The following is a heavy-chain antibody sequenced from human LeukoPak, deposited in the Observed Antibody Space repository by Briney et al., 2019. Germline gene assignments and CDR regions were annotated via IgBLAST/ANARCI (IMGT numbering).Heavy chain of an antibody. CDR3: ASYGDYTNWFDP. J-gene: IGHJ5*02. CDR2: IYYSGST. D-gene: IGHD4-17*01. CDR1: GGSISSGDYY. Sequence: SETLSLTCTVSGGSISSGDYYWSWIRQPPGKGLEWIGYIYYSGSTYYNPSPKSRVTISVDTSKNQFSLKLSSVTAADTAVYYCASYGDYTNWFDPWGQGTLVTVSS. V-gene: IGHV4-30-4*01.